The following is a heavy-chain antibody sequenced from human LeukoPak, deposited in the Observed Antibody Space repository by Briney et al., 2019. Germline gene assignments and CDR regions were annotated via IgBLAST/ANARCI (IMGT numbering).Heavy chain of an antibody. CDR1: GGSISSYY. J-gene: IGHJ4*02. D-gene: IGHD2-15*01. V-gene: IGHV4-59*12. Sequence: SETLSLTCTVSGGSISSYYWSWIRQPPGKGLEWIGYIYYSGSTNYNPSLKSRVTISVDTSKNQFSLKLSSVTAADTAVYYCARGGCSGVSCYWGFDYWGQGTLVTVSS. CDR3: ARGGCSGVSCYWGFDY. CDR2: IYYSGST.